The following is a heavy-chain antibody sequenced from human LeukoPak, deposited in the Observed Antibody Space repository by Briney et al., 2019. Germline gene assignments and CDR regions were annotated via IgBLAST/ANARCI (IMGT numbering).Heavy chain of an antibody. V-gene: IGHV4-59*11. Sequence: TETLSLTCSVSGASISSHYWSWIRQPPGKGLEWIGYIYYSGSTNYNPSLKSRVTISVDTSKNQFSLKLSSVTAADTAVYYCARQYYYDSSGLGYWGQGTLITVSS. J-gene: IGHJ4*02. D-gene: IGHD3-22*01. CDR2: IYYSGST. CDR1: GASISSHY. CDR3: ARQYYYDSSGLGY.